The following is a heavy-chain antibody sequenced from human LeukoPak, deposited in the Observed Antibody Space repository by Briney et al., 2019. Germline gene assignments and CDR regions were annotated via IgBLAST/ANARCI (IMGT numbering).Heavy chain of an antibody. J-gene: IGHJ4*02. CDR3: ARVSSGWHGYLDY. CDR1: GYTFTGHN. D-gene: IGHD6-25*01. V-gene: IGHV1-2*06. Sequence: GASVKVSCKASGYTFTGHNIHWVRQAPGRGLEWMGRINPQTGGTSFAQKFQDRVTMTRDTSISTAYMDLNSLTSDDTAVYYCARVSSGWHGYLDYWGQGTPVTVSS. CDR2: INPQTGGT.